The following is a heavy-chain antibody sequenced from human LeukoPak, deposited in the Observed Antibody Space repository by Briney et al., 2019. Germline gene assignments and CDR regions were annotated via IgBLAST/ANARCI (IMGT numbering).Heavy chain of an antibody. D-gene: IGHD1-26*01. CDR1: GFTFSSYG. Sequence: GGSLRLSCAASGFTFSSYGMHWVRQAPGKGLEWVAFIRYDGSNKYYADSVKGRFTISRDNAKNSLYLQMNSLRAEDTALYYCAREGVGASGDAFDIWGQGTMVTVSS. V-gene: IGHV3-30*02. CDR2: IRYDGSNK. J-gene: IGHJ3*02. CDR3: AREGVGASGDAFDI.